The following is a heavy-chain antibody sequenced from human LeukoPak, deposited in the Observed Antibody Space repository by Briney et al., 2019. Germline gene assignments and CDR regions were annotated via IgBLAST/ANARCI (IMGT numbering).Heavy chain of an antibody. CDR1: GFTFSSYG. CDR2: ISYDGSNK. CDR3: AKDGLYSYGYLFDY. Sequence: PGGSLRLSCAASGFTFSSYGMHWVRQAPGKGLEWVAVISYDGSNKYYADSVKGRFTISRDNSKNTLYLQMNSLRAGDTAVYYCAKDGLYSYGYLFDYWGQGTLVTVSS. J-gene: IGHJ4*02. V-gene: IGHV3-30*18. D-gene: IGHD5-18*01.